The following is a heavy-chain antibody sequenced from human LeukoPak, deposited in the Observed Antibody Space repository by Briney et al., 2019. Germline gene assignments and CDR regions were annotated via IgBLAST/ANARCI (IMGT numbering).Heavy chain of an antibody. D-gene: IGHD1-26*01. Sequence: ASVKVYCKASGYTFTSYGISWVRQAPGQGLAWMGWISAYNGNTNYAQKLQGRVTMTTDTSTSTAYMELRSLRSDDTAVYYCARDKGPWELTAYDYWGQGTLVTVSS. CDR3: ARDKGPWELTAYDY. CDR1: GYTFTSYG. V-gene: IGHV1-18*01. J-gene: IGHJ4*02. CDR2: ISAYNGNT.